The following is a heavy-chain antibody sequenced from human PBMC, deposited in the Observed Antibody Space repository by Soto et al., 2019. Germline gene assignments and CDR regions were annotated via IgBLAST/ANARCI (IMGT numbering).Heavy chain of an antibody. CDR3: AKNALSTVTRRGQYFDS. CDR1: GVNFNTYA. V-gene: IGHV3-23*01. CDR2: IGGGTGAT. D-gene: IGHD4-17*01. J-gene: IGHJ4*02. Sequence: GGSLRLSWASSGVNFNTYAISWVRQATGEGLEWVSGIGGGTGATYNADSVKGRFIISRDNSKNTLYLQMNNLRVEDTAVYYCAKNALSTVTRRGQYFDSWGQGTPVTVSS.